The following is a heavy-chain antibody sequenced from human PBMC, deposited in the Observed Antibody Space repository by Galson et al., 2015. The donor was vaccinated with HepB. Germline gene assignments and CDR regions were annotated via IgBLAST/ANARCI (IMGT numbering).Heavy chain of an antibody. D-gene: IGHD3-16*01. CDR2: INGRGSTR. V-gene: IGHV3-23*01. J-gene: IGHJ5*02. CDR3: VYEGSWFGGDCFAP. Sequence: SLRLSCAGSGFIFRHHAMAWIRQAPGKGLEWVSGINGRGSTRSYSDAVKGRFSVSRDNSKDTVLLQMDNLRAEDTAVYYCVYEGSWFGGDCFAPWGQGALVTVS. CDR1: GFIFRHHA.